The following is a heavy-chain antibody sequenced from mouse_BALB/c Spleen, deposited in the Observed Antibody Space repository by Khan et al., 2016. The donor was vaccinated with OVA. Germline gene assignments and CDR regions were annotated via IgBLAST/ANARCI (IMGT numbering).Heavy chain of an antibody. V-gene: IGHV3-2*02. CDR1: GYSITSDYA. J-gene: IGHJ2*01. CDR3: ARNCGGDFDY. Sequence: EVQLLETGPGLVKPSHSLSLTCTVTGYSITSDYAWNWIRQFPGDKLEWMGYISYSGNTKYDPSLKSRISITPDTSMNQFFLQFNSVTTEDTAEYYGARNCGGDFDYWGQGTTLTVSS. CDR2: ISYSGNT.